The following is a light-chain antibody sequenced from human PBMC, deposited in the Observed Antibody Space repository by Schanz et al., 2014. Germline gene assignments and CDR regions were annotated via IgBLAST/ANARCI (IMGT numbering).Light chain of an antibody. V-gene: IGKV3-15*01. CDR3: QVYKNWPWT. CDR2: DSS. J-gene: IGKJ1*01. Sequence: EIVLTQSPVTLSVSPGERATLSCRASQSVSSNLAWYQQKPGQAPRLLIYDSSNRATGVPASFSGSGSGTEFTLTITSLQSEDFALYYCQVYKNWPWTFGQGTKVEIK. CDR1: QSVSSN.